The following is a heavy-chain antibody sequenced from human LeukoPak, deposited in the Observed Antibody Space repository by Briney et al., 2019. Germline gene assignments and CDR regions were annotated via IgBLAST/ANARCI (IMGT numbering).Heavy chain of an antibody. J-gene: IGHJ4*02. CDR1: GFTFSNAW. D-gene: IGHD3-10*01. V-gene: IGHV3-15*01. CDR2: IKTKGEGGTV. Sequence: PGGSLRLSCATSGFTFSNAWMTWVRQAQGKGLEWVGRIKTKGEGGTVDYAAPVKGRFTIPRDDSKNTAYLQMDSLKTEDTAVYYCTGNYYGSGSYADFDYWGQGTLVTVSS. CDR3: TGNYYGSGSYADFDY.